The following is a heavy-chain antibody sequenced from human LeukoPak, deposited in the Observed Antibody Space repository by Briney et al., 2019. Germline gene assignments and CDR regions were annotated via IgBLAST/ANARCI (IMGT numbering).Heavy chain of an antibody. Sequence: PGGSLRLSCAASGFTFSNYWMSWVRQAPGKGLEWVANIKQDGSEIYYVDSVKGRFTISRDNAKNSLYLQMNSLRAEDTAVYYCARDYDFWTGYAFDYWGQGTLVTVSS. CDR3: ARDYDFWTGYAFDY. D-gene: IGHD3-3*01. J-gene: IGHJ4*02. CDR2: IKQDGSEI. V-gene: IGHV3-7*01. CDR1: GFTFSNYW.